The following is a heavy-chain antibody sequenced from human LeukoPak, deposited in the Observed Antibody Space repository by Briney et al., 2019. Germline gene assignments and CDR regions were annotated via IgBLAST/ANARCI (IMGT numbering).Heavy chain of an antibody. CDR3: ALEDSSSSSYFDY. CDR2: INPNSGGT. D-gene: IGHD6-6*01. J-gene: IGHJ4*02. CDR1: GYTFTGYY. V-gene: IGHV1-2*02. Sequence: ASVKVSCKASGYTFTGYYLHWVRQAPGQGLEWMGWINPNSGGTNYAQKFQGRVTMPRDTSISTAYMELSRLTSDDTAVYYCALEDSSSSSYFDYWGQGTLVTVSS.